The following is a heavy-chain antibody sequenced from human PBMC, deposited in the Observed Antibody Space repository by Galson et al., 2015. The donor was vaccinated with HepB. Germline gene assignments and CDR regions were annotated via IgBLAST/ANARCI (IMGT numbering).Heavy chain of an antibody. CDR1: GYTLPEVS. D-gene: IGHD2-21*01. CDR2: SDPEDGEG. CDR3: AKDLPCGGNCYNSVG. J-gene: IGHJ4*02. Sequence: SVKVSCQLSGYTLPEVSIHWVRQTPGKGREWMEGSDPEDGEGIYAKKLQGRVTMTEDTSTETAYMELSSLKSGDTAVYYCAKDLPCGGNCYNSVGWGQGTLVTVSS. V-gene: IGHV1-24*01.